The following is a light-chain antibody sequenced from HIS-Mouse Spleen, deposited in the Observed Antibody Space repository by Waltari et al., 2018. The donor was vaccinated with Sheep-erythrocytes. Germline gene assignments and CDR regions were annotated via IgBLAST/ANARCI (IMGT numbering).Light chain of an antibody. CDR1: QSLLHSNGYYY. V-gene: IGKV2-28*01. CDR3: QQYYSTPLT. CDR2: LGS. Sequence: DIVMTQSPLSLPVTPGEPASISCRSSQSLLHSNGYYYLDWYLQKPGQSPQLLIYLGSNRASGVPDRFSGSGSGTDFTLTISSLQAEDVAVYYCQQYYSTPLTFGGGTKVEIK. J-gene: IGKJ4*01.